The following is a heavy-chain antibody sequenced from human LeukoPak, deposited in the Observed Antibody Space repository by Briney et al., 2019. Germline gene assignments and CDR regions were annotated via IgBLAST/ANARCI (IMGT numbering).Heavy chain of an antibody. CDR1: GFSFSSYG. D-gene: IGHD3-16*01. Sequence: GGSLRLSCAASGFSFSSYGMHWVRQAPGKGLEWVAVISNDGSNEYYADSVKGRFTIPRDNSKNTLYLQMNSLRAEDTAVYYCAKELSNAYYYSFDYWGQGTLVTVSS. CDR2: ISNDGSNE. CDR3: AKELSNAYYYSFDY. V-gene: IGHV3-30*18. J-gene: IGHJ4*02.